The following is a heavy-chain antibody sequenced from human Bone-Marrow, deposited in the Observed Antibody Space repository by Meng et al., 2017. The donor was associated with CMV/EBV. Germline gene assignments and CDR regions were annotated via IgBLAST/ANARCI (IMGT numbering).Heavy chain of an antibody. J-gene: IGHJ4*02. Sequence: GESLKISCAASGFTFSNYWMHWVRQAPGKGLVWVSRINSDGSSTSYADSVKGRFTISRDNAMNTLYLQMNSLRSEDTAVYYCARDRNYYDSSGYYATLGFDYWGQGTLVTVSS. CDR3: ARDRNYYDSSGYYATLGFDY. V-gene: IGHV3-74*01. CDR1: GFTFSNYW. D-gene: IGHD3-22*01. CDR2: INSDGSST.